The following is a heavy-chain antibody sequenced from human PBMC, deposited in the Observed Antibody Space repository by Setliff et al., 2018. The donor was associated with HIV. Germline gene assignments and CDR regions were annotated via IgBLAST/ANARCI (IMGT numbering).Heavy chain of an antibody. Sequence: GASVKVSCKASGGTFSSYGITWVRQAPGQGLEWMGGSTPILDTTNYAQKFQGRVTITTDESTNTVYMELSSLRSDDTAVYYCARDSEWGSYIFWTFDIWGQGTMVTV. D-gene: IGHD1-26*01. CDR3: ARDSEWGSYIFWTFDI. CDR2: STPILDTT. CDR1: GGTFSSYG. V-gene: IGHV1-69*05. J-gene: IGHJ3*02.